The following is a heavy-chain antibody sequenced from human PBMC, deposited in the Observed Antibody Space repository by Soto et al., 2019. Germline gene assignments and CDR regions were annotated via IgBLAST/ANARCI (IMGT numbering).Heavy chain of an antibody. CDR3: AREILTIDAFDI. CDR1: GGSVSSGSYY. CDR2: IYYSGST. Sequence: SETLSLTCTVSGGSVSSGSYYWSWIRQPPGKGLEWIGYIYYSGSTNYNPSLKSRVTISVDTSKNQFSLKLSSVTAADTAVYYCAREILTIDAFDIWGQGXMVTV. J-gene: IGHJ3*02. D-gene: IGHD3-3*01. V-gene: IGHV4-61*01.